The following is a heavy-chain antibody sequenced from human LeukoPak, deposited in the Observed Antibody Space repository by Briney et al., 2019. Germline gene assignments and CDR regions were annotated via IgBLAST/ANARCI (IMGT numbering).Heavy chain of an antibody. CDR1: GGSISSYY. J-gene: IGHJ4*02. CDR3: AGQYSSSAIDY. D-gene: IGHD6-6*01. Sequence: PSETLSLTCTVSGGSISSYYWSWIRQPPGKGLEWIGYIYYSGSTIYNPSLKSRVTISVDTSKNQFSLKLSSVTAADTAVYYCAGQYSSSAIDYWGQGTLVTVSS. V-gene: IGHV4-59*01. CDR2: IYYSGST.